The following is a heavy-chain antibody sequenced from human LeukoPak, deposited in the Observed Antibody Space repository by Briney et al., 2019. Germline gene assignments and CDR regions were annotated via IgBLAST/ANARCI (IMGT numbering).Heavy chain of an antibody. CDR3: AREKLGHAIRPFDY. CDR2: IDTSGGT. Sequence: GGSLRLSCAGSGFTFSYYDLHWVRQVAGEGVEWVSSIDTSGGTYYSGSVRGRFTISRENGKNSVYLQMNSLTAGDTAVYFCAREKLGHAIRPFDYWGQGALVTVSS. CDR1: GFTFSYYD. J-gene: IGHJ4*02. V-gene: IGHV3-13*01.